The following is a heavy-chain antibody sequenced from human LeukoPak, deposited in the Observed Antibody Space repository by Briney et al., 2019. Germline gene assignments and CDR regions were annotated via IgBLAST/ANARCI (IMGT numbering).Heavy chain of an antibody. Sequence: GGSLRLSCAASEFPFTTYEVNWVRQAPGKGLEWVSSISSSSSYIYYADSVKGRFTISRDNAKNSLYLQMNSLRAEDTAVYYCARDSRYYFDYWGQGTLVTVSS. CDR3: ARDSRYYFDY. CDR1: EFPFTTYE. CDR2: ISSSSSYI. V-gene: IGHV3-21*01. J-gene: IGHJ4*02.